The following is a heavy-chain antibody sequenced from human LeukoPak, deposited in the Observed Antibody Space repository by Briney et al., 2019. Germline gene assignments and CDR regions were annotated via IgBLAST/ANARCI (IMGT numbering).Heavy chain of an antibody. V-gene: IGHV4-61*02. CDR2: IYTSGST. CDR3: AREGNSYRYYFDY. Sequence: SETLSLTCTVSGGSISSGSYYWSWIRQPAGKGLEWIGRIYTSGSTNYNPSLKSRVTMSVDTSKNQFSLKLSSVTAADTAVYYCAREGNSYRYYFDYWGQGTLVTVSS. J-gene: IGHJ4*02. D-gene: IGHD3-10*01. CDR1: GGSISSGSYY.